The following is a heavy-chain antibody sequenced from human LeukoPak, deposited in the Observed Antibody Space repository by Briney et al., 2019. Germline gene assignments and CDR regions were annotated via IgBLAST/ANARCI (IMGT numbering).Heavy chain of an antibody. CDR2: ISGSGGTP. V-gene: IGHV3-23*01. D-gene: IGHD5-24*01. J-gene: IGHJ6*03. CDR3: ARGPQLTYFYYMDA. Sequence: GGSLRLSCAASEFTFNYYAMNWVRQAPGKGLEWVSAISGSGGTPYYADSVKGRFTISRDNSKNTLYLQMNSPRAEDTAVYYCARGPQLTYFYYMDAWGKGTTVTVSS. CDR1: EFTFNYYA.